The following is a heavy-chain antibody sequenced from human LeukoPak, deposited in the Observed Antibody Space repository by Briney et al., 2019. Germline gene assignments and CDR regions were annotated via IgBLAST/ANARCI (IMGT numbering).Heavy chain of an antibody. D-gene: IGHD3-22*01. Sequence: ASVKVSCKASGYTFTSYGISWVRQAPGQGLEWMGWISAYNGNTNYAQKLQGRVTMTTDTSTSTAYMELRSLRSDDTAVYYCARGYCDSSGYYGSRDAFDIWGQGTMVTVSS. J-gene: IGHJ3*02. CDR1: GYTFTSYG. CDR3: ARGYCDSSGYYGSRDAFDI. CDR2: ISAYNGNT. V-gene: IGHV1-18*01.